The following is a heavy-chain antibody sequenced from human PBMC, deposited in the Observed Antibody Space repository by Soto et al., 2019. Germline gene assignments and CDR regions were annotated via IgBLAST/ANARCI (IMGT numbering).Heavy chain of an antibody. V-gene: IGHV3-23*01. CDR2: ISGSADNT. CDR3: AKDRTGFGEPGDF. Sequence: TGGSLRLSCAASGFTFSSYTMSWVRQAPGTGLEWVSAISGSADNTYYADSVKGRFTISRDNSKNTLYLQMNSLRVEDTALYYCAKDRTGFGEPGDFWGQGTLVTVSS. D-gene: IGHD3-10*01. CDR1: GFTFSSYT. J-gene: IGHJ4*02.